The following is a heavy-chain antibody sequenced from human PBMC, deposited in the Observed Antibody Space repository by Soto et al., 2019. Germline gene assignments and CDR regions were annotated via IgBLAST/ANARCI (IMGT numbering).Heavy chain of an antibody. V-gene: IGHV4-34*01. CDR1: GGSFTGYY. Sequence: QVQLQQWGAGLLKPSETLSLTCAVNGGSFTGYYWSWVRQPPGKGLEWIGEIKDGGSTNYSPSLRSRVTISADPSKKQVSLKVTSVTAADTAVYYCARGQEGVVATHWDQGTLVTVSS. D-gene: IGHD2-15*01. CDR2: IKDGGST. J-gene: IGHJ4*02. CDR3: ARGQEGVVATH.